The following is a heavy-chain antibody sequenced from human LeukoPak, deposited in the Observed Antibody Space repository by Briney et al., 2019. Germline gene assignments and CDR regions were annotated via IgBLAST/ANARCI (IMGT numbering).Heavy chain of an antibody. CDR3: ARVSESGNSDY. Sequence: PGGSLRLSCAASGFSFTSYGMHWVRQAPGKGLEWVAVIWYDGTNKYYADSVKGRFTISRDTSNNTLYLQMNSLRPEDTAVYYCARVSESGNSDYWGQGTLVTVSS. CDR2: IWYDGTNK. CDR1: GFSFTSYG. J-gene: IGHJ4*02. V-gene: IGHV3-33*01. D-gene: IGHD4-23*01.